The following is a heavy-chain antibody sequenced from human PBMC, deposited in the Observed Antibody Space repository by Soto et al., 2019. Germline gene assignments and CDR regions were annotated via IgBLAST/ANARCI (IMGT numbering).Heavy chain of an antibody. J-gene: IGHJ4*02. V-gene: IGHV4-4*02. CDR1: GGSIKTDVW. Sequence: PSETLSLTCTVSGGSIKTDVWWSWLRRPPEKGLEWIGGIYQNGHTNYNPSLKSRVTMSVDKSKNQFSLILTSVTAADTAMYYCARDAAVAGETDRFDYWGQGFLVTVSS. CDR3: ARDAAVAGETDRFDY. CDR2: IYQNGHT. D-gene: IGHD6-19*01.